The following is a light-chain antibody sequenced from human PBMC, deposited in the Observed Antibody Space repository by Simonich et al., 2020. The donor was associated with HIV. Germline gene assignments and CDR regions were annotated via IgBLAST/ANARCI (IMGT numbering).Light chain of an antibody. CDR2: WAS. J-gene: IGKJ4*01. CDR3: QQYYSTPLT. V-gene: IGKV4-1*01. Sequence: DIVMTQSPDSLAVSLGERATINCKSTQSVLYSSNNKTYLAWYQKKPGQPPKLLIYWASTRESGVPDRFSGSGSGTDFTLTISSLQAEDVAVYYCQQYYSTPLTFGGGTKVEIK. CDR1: QSVLYSSNNKTY.